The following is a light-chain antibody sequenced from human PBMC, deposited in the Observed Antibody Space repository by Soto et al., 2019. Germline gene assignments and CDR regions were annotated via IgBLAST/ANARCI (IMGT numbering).Light chain of an antibody. CDR1: SSDVGSHNL. J-gene: IGLJ7*01. CDR3: CSYGGSRAV. Sequence: QSVLTQPASVSGSPGQSITISCTGTSSDVGSHNLVSWYQQHPGQAPKLMIYEVSKRPLGVSARFSASKSGNTASLTISGLQAEDEADNYCCSYGGSRAVFGRGPQLTLL. V-gene: IGLV2-23*02. CDR2: EVS.